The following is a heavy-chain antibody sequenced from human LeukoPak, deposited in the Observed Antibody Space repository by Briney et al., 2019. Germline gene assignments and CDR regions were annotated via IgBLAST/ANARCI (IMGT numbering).Heavy chain of an antibody. D-gene: IGHD6-13*01. CDR3: AKMVSSWEGYFDY. CDR2: ISYDGSNK. V-gene: IGHV3-30*18. Sequence: PGGSLRLSCAASGLTFSSYGMHWVRQAPGKGLEWVAVISYDGSNKYYADSVKGRFTISRDNSKNTLYLQMNSLRAEDTAVYYCAKMVSSWEGYFDYWGQGTLVTVSS. J-gene: IGHJ4*02. CDR1: GLTFSSYG.